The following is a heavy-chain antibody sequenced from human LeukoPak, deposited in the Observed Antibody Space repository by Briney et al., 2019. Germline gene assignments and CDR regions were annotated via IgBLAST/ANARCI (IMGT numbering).Heavy chain of an antibody. D-gene: IGHD2-2*01. J-gene: IGHJ6*03. V-gene: IGHV4-34*01. Sequence: SQTLSLTYAVYSGSFSEYYWSGIRQPPGKALEWIGEINHSRSTNYNPSLTSRVTISVDTSKNQCSLKLRSVTAADTALYYCARGKTGYQLPQLKKSYYYMDVWGKGTTVTVSS. CDR3: ARGKTGYQLPQLKKSYYYMDV. CDR2: INHSRST. CDR1: SGSFSEYY.